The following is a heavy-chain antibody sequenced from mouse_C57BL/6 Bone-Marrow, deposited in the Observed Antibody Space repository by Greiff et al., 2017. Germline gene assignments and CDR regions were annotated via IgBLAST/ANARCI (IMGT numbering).Heavy chain of an antibody. CDR3: ASFDGNYFDF. J-gene: IGHJ2*01. Sequence: VQLQQSGAELVRPGASVKLSCTASGFNIKDDYIHWVKQRPEQGLEWIGWIYPKIGDTEYASTFPGKATITSDTSPNTAYLQLSSLTSEDTAVYYCASFDGNYFDFWGQGTPLTVAS. D-gene: IGHD2-3*01. CDR1: GFNIKDDY. V-gene: IGHV14-4*01. CDR2: IYPKIGDT.